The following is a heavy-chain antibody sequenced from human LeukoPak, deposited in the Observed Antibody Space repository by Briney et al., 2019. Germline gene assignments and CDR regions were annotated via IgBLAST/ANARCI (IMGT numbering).Heavy chain of an antibody. CDR3: ARDRNGNYGRWGFDY. Sequence: GGSLRLSCAASGFTFSSSGMHWVRQAPGKGLEWVAVIWYDGSNKYYADSVKGRFTISRDNSKNTLYLQMDSLRAEDAAVYYCARDRNGNYGRWGFDYWGQGTLVTVSS. J-gene: IGHJ4*02. D-gene: IGHD4-17*01. CDR2: IWYDGSNK. V-gene: IGHV3-33*01. CDR1: GFTFSSSG.